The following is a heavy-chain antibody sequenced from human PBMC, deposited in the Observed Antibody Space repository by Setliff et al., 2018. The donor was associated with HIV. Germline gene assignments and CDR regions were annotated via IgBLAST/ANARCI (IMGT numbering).Heavy chain of an antibody. CDR2: IYHSGST. CDR3: ARDRPYSGYPD. Sequence: SETLSLTCTVSGGSISSSSYYWGWIRQPPGKGLEWIGEIYHSGSTNYNPSLKSRVTISVDKSKNQFSLKLSSVTAADTAVYYCARDRPYSGYPDWGQGTLVTVSS. V-gene: IGHV4-39*07. CDR1: GGSISSSSYY. D-gene: IGHD5-12*01. J-gene: IGHJ4*02.